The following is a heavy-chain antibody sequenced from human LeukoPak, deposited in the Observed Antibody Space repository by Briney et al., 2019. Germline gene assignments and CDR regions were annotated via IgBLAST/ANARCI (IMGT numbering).Heavy chain of an antibody. CDR2: ITSASNYI. Sequence: GGSLRLSCAASGFTFSLYNMNWVRQAPGKGLEWVSSITSASNYIYYADSVKGRFTISRDNAKNSLYLQMNSLRAEDTAVYYCARDAPGWGEELNYWGQGTLVTVSS. CDR3: ARDAPGWGEELNY. CDR1: GFTFSLYN. V-gene: IGHV3-21*01. D-gene: IGHD1-26*01. J-gene: IGHJ4*02.